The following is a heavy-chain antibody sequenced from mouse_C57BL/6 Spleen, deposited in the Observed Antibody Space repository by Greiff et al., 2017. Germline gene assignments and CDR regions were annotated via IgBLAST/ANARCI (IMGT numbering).Heavy chain of an antibody. CDR2: IYPGSGST. CDR1: GYTFTSYW. Sequence: QVQLKQSGAELVKPGASVKMSCKASGYTFTSYWITWVKQRPGQGLEWIGDIYPGSGSTNYNEKFKSKATLTVDTSSSTAYMQLSSLTSEDSAVYYCARKANWGAWFAYWGQGTLVTVSA. D-gene: IGHD4-1*01. J-gene: IGHJ3*01. CDR3: ARKANWGAWFAY. V-gene: IGHV1-55*01.